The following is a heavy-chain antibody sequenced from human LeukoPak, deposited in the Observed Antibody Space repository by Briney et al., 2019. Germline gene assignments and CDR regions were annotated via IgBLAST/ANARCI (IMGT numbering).Heavy chain of an antibody. CDR2: IYYSGST. V-gene: IGHV4-59*01. D-gene: IGHD3-10*01. CDR3: ARVDDYYYGSGSPRNWFDP. Sequence: SETLSLTCTVSGGSISSYYWSWIRQPPGKGLEWIGYIYYSGSTNYNPSLKSRVTISVDTSKNQFSLKLSSVTAADTAVYYCARVDDYYYGSGSPRNWFDPWGQGTLVTVSS. CDR1: GGSISSYY. J-gene: IGHJ5*02.